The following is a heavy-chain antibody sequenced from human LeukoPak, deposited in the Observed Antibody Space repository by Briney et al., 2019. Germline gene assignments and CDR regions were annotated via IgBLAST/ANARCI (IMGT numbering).Heavy chain of an antibody. Sequence: SETLSLTCTVSGGSISLSSYSWGWIRQPPGKGLEWIGSNSGSTYYNPSLKSRVTISVDTSKNQFSLKLSSVTAADTAVYYCARVGEWLLFDYWGQGTLVTVSS. V-gene: IGHV4-39*07. CDR3: ARVGEWLLFDY. J-gene: IGHJ4*02. D-gene: IGHD3-3*01. CDR2: NSGST. CDR1: GGSISLSSYS.